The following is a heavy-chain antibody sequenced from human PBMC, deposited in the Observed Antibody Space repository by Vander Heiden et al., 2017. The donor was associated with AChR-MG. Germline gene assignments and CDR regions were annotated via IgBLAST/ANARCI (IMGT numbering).Heavy chain of an antibody. CDR2: IHYTGTT. J-gene: IGHJ6*02. CDR1: GGSITNTLYY. V-gene: IGHV4-39*01. CDR3: ARHPYNSGWRADLDV. Sequence: QLQLQESGPGLAKPSETLSLTCTVSGGSITNTLYYWGWIRQPPGKGLEWIGTIHYTGTTHYNPSLRSRVTISVDTPKNQFSLNVTSLTATDSAVYFCARHPYNSGWRADLDVWGQGTTVTVSS. D-gene: IGHD1-26*01.